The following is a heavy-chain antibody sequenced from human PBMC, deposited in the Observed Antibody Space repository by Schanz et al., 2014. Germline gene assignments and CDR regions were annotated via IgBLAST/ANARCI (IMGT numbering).Heavy chain of an antibody. D-gene: IGHD5-18*01. CDR1: GFAFNNYG. V-gene: IGHV3-30*19. Sequence: QVQLAESGGGVVQPGRSLRLSCAASGFAFNNYGMHWVRQAPGKGLEWVAQISHDGHRDFYADSVKGRFTISRDNSNNTLYLQMKSLRAEDTAVYYCAKYGGGYSYGFVEYWGQGILVTVSS. CDR3: AKYGGGYSYGFVEY. J-gene: IGHJ4*02. CDR2: ISHDGHRD.